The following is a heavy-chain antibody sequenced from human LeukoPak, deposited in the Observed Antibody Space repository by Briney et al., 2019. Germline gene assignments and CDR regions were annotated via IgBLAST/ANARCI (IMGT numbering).Heavy chain of an antibody. CDR2: INHSGST. CDR1: GGSFSGYY. V-gene: IGHV4-34*01. J-gene: IGHJ4*02. CDR3: AVIAAAGGFDY. Sequence: SETLSLTCAVYGGSFSGYYWSWIRQPPGKGLEWIGEINHSGSTNDNPSLKSRVTISVDTSKNQFSLKLSSVTAADTAVYYCAVIAAAGGFDYWGQGTLVTVSS. D-gene: IGHD6-13*01.